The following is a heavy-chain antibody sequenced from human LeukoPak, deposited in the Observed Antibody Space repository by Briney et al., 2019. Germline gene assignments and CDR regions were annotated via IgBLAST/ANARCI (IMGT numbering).Heavy chain of an antibody. Sequence: SETLSLTYTVSGGSISGADYYWSWIRQPPGKGLEWIGYVYYSGNTYYSPSLESRLTISVDTSKNQFSLKLNSVTAADTAVYYCARGGGGSSTVTTYWFDPWGQGALVTVSS. V-gene: IGHV4-30-4*01. D-gene: IGHD4-17*01. CDR2: VYYSGNT. CDR3: ARGGGGSSTVTTYWFDP. CDR1: GGSISGADYY. J-gene: IGHJ5*02.